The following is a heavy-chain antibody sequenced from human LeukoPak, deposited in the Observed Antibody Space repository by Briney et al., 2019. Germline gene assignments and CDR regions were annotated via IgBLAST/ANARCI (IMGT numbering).Heavy chain of an antibody. J-gene: IGHJ6*03. CDR3: ARSIYSYGYVGYYPYMDV. D-gene: IGHD5-18*01. CDR2: IYYSGST. CDR1: GGSISSYY. Sequence: SETLSLTCTVSGGSISSYYWSWIRQPPGKGLEWIGYIYYSGSTNYNPSLKSRVTISVDTSKNQFSLKLSSVTAADTAVYYCARSIYSYGYVGYYPYMDVWGKGTTVTVSS. V-gene: IGHV4-59*01.